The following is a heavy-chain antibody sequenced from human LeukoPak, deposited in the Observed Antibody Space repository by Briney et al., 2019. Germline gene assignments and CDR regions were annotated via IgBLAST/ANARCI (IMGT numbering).Heavy chain of an antibody. V-gene: IGHV3-30*02. CDR2: IRYDGSNK. J-gene: IGHJ4*02. D-gene: IGHD3-22*01. CDR1: GFTFSNYE. Sequence: PGGSLRLSCAASGFTFSNYEMNWVRQAPGKGLEWVAFIRYDGSNKYYADSVKGRFTVSRDNSKNTLYLQMKSLRAEDTAVYYCARDQTYYYDSSGYLFDYWGQGTLVTVSS. CDR3: ARDQTYYYDSSGYLFDY.